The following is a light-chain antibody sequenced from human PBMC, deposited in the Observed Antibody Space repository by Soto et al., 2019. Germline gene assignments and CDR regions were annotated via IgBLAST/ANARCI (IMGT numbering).Light chain of an antibody. CDR2: DVS. Sequence: QSVLTQPASVSGSPGQSITISCTGTSSDVGGYKYVSWYQQHPGKAPKLMIYDVSNRPSGVSNRFSGSKSGNTASLTISGLQAEDEADYYCSSYTGSSTCVFGGGTKVTVL. V-gene: IGLV2-14*03. J-gene: IGLJ2*01. CDR3: SSYTGSSTCV. CDR1: SSDVGGYKY.